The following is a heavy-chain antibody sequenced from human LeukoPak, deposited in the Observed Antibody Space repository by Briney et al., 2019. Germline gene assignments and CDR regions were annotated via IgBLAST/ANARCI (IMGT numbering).Heavy chain of an antibody. CDR2: ILGSGGNT. V-gene: IGHV3-23*01. D-gene: IGHD3-9*01. J-gene: IGHJ6*03. CDR3: AKDYLDGRDNFYYMDV. CDR1: GFSLRRYA. Sequence: GGSLRLSCAASGFSLRRYAMSWVRQAPGKGLEWVSSILGSGGNTYYADSVKGRFTISRDNSENTLYLQMSSLRAEDTALYYCAKDYLDGRDNFYYMDVWGKGTTVTVSS.